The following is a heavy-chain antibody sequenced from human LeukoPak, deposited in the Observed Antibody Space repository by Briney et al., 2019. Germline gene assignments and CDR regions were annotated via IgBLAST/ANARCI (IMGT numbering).Heavy chain of an antibody. J-gene: IGHJ3*02. V-gene: IGHV1-2*02. CDR3: ARDINDFWSGIAEPGAFDI. D-gene: IGHD3-3*01. CDR2: INPNSGGT. CDR1: GYTFTGYY. Sequence: ASVKVSCKASGYTFTGYYMHWVRQAPGQGLEWMGWINPNSGGTNYAQKFQGRVTITADKSTSTAYMELSSLRSEDTAVYYCARDINDFWSGIAEPGAFDIWGQGTMVTVSS.